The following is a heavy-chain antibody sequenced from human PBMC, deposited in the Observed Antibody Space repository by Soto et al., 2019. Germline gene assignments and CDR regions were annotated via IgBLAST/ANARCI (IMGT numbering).Heavy chain of an antibody. CDR1: GGSFSRYA. D-gene: IGHD4-17*01. Sequence: QVQLVQSEAEVKKPGSSVKVSCKASGGSFSRYAISWVRQAPGQGPEWMGGIIPIFGTTNYAQKFQGRVTITADESTSTAYLELSSLRSHDTAVYYCARHNRDWLTTLRTHYGMDVWGQGTTVTVSS. V-gene: IGHV1-69*01. CDR2: IIPIFGTT. J-gene: IGHJ6*02. CDR3: ARHNRDWLTTLRTHYGMDV.